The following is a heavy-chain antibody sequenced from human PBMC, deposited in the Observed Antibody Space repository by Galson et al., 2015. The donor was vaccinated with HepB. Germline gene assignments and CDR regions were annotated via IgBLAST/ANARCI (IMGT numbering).Heavy chain of an antibody. CDR1: GGTFSSNA. V-gene: IGHV1-69*13. D-gene: IGHD3-3*01. Sequence: SVKVSCKASGGTFSSNAISWVRQAPGQGLEWMGGIIPIFGTANYAQKFQGRVTITADESTSTAYMELSILRSEDTAVYYCATSTYYDFWSGYYRQGAFDIWGQGTMVTVSS. CDR2: IIPIFGTA. J-gene: IGHJ3*02. CDR3: ATSTYYDFWSGYYRQGAFDI.